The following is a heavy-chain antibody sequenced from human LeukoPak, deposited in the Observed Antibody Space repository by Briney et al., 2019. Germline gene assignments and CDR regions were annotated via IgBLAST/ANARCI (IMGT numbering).Heavy chain of an antibody. CDR3: ARHVTGHRALHPYGMDV. Sequence: PSETLSLTCTVSGGSISSSSYYWGWIRQPPGKGLEWIGSIYYSGSTYYNPSLKSRVTISVDTSKNQFSLKLSSVTAADTAVYYCARHVTGHRALHPYGMDVWGQGTTVTVSS. CDR1: GGSISSSSYY. D-gene: IGHD1-14*01. CDR2: IYYSGST. V-gene: IGHV4-39*07. J-gene: IGHJ6*02.